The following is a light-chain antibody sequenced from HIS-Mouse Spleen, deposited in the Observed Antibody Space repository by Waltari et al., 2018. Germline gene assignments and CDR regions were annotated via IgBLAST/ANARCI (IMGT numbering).Light chain of an antibody. CDR3: QVWDSSSDHHVV. CDR1: NIGSKS. J-gene: IGLJ2*01. CDR2: EDS. V-gene: IGLV3-21*03. Sequence: SYVLTQPPSVSVAPGKTARITCGGNNIGSKSVHWYQQKPGQAPVLVVYEDSDRPSGIPGRFAGSNSGNTATLTISRVEAGDEADYYCQVWDSSSDHHVVFGGGTKLTVL.